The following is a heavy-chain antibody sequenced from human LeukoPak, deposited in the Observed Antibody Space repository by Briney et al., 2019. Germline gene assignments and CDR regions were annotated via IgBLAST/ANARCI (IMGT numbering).Heavy chain of an antibody. CDR2: INPNSGGT. V-gene: IGHV1-2*02. CDR3: ATAYSSSSHFDY. D-gene: IGHD6-6*01. Sequence: GASVKVSCKASGYTFTGYYMHWVRQAPGQGLEWMGWINPNSGGTNYAQRFQGRVTMTRDTSISTAYMELSRLRSDDTAVYYCATAYSSSSHFDYWGQGTLVTVSS. J-gene: IGHJ4*02. CDR1: GYTFTGYY.